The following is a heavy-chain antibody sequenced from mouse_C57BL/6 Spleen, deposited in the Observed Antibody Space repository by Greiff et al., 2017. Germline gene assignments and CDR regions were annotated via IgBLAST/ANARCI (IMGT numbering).Heavy chain of an antibody. CDR1: GFTFSDYG. D-gene: IGHD2-3*01. Sequence: EVQLVEPGGGLVKPGASLKLSCAASGFTFSDYGMHWVRQAPEQGLEWVAYISSGSSTIYYADTVKGRCTISRDNAKNTLFLQMTSLRSEDTAVYYCARRSYEGYFDDWGKGTTLTVSS. CDR2: ISSGSSTI. CDR3: ARRSYEGYFDD. J-gene: IGHJ1*03. V-gene: IGHV5-17*01.